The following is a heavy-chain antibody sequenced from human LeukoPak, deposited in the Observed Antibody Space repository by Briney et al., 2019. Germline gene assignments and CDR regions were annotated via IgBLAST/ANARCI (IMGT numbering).Heavy chain of an antibody. CDR1: GFTFSSYW. Sequence: PGGSVRLSCAASGFTFSSYWMSWVRQAPGKGLEWVANIKQDGSEKYYVDSVKGRFTISRDNAKNSLYLQMNSLRAEDTAVYYCAREGYSSSWSATQPYYYYGMDVWGQGTTVTVSS. CDR3: AREGYSSSWSATQPYYYYGMDV. J-gene: IGHJ6*02. CDR2: IKQDGSEK. V-gene: IGHV3-7*01. D-gene: IGHD6-13*01.